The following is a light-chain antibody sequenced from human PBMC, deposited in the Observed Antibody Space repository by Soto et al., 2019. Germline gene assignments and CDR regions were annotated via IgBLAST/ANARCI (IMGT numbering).Light chain of an antibody. CDR1: QNISNF. J-gene: IGKJ1*01. Sequence: DIHMTQSPSSLSASVGDTVTITCRASQNISNFLNWYHQKPGKAPKLLIYDAFSLQRGVPSRFGGSGSGTDFTLTVNSLQPEDFATYYCQQSYVTPRTFGPGTKVDIK. CDR2: DAF. V-gene: IGKV1-39*01. CDR3: QQSYVTPRT.